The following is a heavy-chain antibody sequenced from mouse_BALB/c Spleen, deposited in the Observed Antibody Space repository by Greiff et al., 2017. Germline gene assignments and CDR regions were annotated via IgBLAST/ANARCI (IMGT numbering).Heavy chain of an antibody. CDR3: ARQWGEFDY. CDR1: GFTFSSYY. J-gene: IGHJ2*01. Sequence: EVKVVESGGGLVKLGGSLKLSCAASGFTFSSYYMSWVRQTPEKRLELVAAINSNGGSTYYPDTVKGRFTISRDNAKNTLYLQMSSLKSEDTALYYCARQWGEFDYWGQGTTLTVSS. CDR2: INSNGGST. V-gene: IGHV5-6-2*01.